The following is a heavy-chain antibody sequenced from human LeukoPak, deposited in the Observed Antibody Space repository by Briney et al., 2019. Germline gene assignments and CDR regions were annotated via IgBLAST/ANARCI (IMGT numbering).Heavy chain of an antibody. V-gene: IGHV4-4*07. CDR1: GGSISSFY. CDR2: IYSSGTT. CDR3: AGQRYYFDY. Sequence: SETLSLXCTVSGGSISSFYWSWIRQPAGKGLEWIGRIYSSGTTNYNPSLKSRVTMSVDTSKNQFSLKLSSVTAADTAVYYCAGQRYYFDYWGQGNLVTVSS. J-gene: IGHJ4*02.